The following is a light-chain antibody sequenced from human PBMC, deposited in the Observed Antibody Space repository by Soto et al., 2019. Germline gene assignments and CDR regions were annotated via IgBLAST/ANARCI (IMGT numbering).Light chain of an antibody. CDR1: SYNIGNNY. CDR3: GTWDSSLNGYV. V-gene: IGLV1-51*02. CDR2: ENN. Sequence: QAVVTQPPSVSAAPGQKVTISCSGSSYNIGNNYVSWYQQLPGTAPKLLIYENNKRPSGIPDRFSGSKSGTSATLGITGLQTGDEADYYCGTWDSSLNGYVFGTGTKLTVL. J-gene: IGLJ1*01.